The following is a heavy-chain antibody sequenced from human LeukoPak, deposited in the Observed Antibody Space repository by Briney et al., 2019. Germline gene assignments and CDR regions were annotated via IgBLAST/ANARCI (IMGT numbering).Heavy chain of an antibody. CDR1: GFTFSSYS. J-gene: IGHJ5*02. Sequence: GGSLRLSCAASGFTFSSYSMNWVRQAPGKGLEWVSSISSSSSYIYYADSAKGRITISRDNSENTLYLQMNNLRAEDTAVYYCTRGPYCSGGTCYSLGEFDPWGQGTLVTVSS. CDR3: TRGPYCSGGTCYSLGEFDP. D-gene: IGHD2-15*01. V-gene: IGHV3-21*04. CDR2: ISSSSSYI.